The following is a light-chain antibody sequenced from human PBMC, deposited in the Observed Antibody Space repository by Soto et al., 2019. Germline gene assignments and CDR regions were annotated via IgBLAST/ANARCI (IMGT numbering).Light chain of an antibody. CDR2: EVS. CDR1: SSDVGGYNY. Sequence: QSVLTQPASVSGSPGQSITISCTGTSSDVGGYNYVSWYQQHPGKAPKVIIYEVSNRPSGVSNRFSGSKSGNTASLTISGLQAEDEADYYCSSYTSSTTRVIFGGGTKLTVL. J-gene: IGLJ2*01. V-gene: IGLV2-14*01. CDR3: SSYTSSTTRVI.